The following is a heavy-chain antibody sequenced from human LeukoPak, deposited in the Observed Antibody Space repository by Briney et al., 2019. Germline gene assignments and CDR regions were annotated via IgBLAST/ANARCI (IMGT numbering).Heavy chain of an antibody. J-gene: IGHJ2*01. D-gene: IGHD1-26*01. Sequence: PSETLSLTCSVTGGSISSYYYWSWIRQPAGKGLEWIGRIYTSGSTKHNPSLKSRVIMSVDTSKNQLSLKLSSVTAADTAVYYCARVSDLGDWYFDLWGRGTLVTVSS. CDR3: ARVSDLGDWYFDL. V-gene: IGHV4-4*07. CDR1: GGSISSYYY. CDR2: IYTSGST.